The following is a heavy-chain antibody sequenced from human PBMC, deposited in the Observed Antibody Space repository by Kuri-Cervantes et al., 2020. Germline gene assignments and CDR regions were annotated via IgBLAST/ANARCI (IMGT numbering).Heavy chain of an antibody. CDR2: INHSGST. CDR3: ARGPYSGSRGFDP. V-gene: IGHV4-38-2*02. D-gene: IGHD1-26*01. J-gene: IGHJ5*02. CDR1: GYSISSGYY. Sequence: SETLSLSCTVSGYSISSGYYWGWIRQPPGKGLEWIGEINHSGSTNYNPSLKSRVTISVDTSKNQFSLKLSSVTAADTAVYYCARGPYSGSRGFDPWGQGTLVTVSS.